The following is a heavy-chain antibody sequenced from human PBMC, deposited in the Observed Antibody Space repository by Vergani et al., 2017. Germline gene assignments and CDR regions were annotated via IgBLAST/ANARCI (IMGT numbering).Heavy chain of an antibody. D-gene: IGHD3-9*01. V-gene: IGHV4-34*01. CDR1: GGPFSGYY. J-gene: IGHJ4*02. Sequence: QVQLQQWGAGLLKPSDTLSLTCAVSGGPFSGYYWSWIRQFPGKGLEWIGEINHESNINYNPSLKSRVSISADTSKNSFSLNISSVTVADTALYYCARGMNPTGSPYVDYWGPGTLVAVS. CDR3: ARGMNPTGSPYVDY. CDR2: INHESNI.